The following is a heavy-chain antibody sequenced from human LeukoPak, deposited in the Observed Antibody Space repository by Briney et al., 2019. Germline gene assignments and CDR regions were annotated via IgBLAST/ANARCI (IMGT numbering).Heavy chain of an antibody. CDR3: ARDSGVLFTMIVVGTLGAFDI. D-gene: IGHD3-22*01. CDR2: INQDGSEK. CDR1: GFTFSSYW. Sequence: GGSLRLSCAASGFTFSSYWMSWVRQAPGKGLEWVAYINQDGSEKYYVDSVKGRFTISRDNSKNTLYLQMNSLRAEDTAVYYCARDSGVLFTMIVVGTLGAFDIWGQGTMVTVSS. V-gene: IGHV3-7*01. J-gene: IGHJ3*02.